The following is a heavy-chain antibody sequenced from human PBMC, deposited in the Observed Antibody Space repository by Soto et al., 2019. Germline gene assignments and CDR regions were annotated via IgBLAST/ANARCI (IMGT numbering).Heavy chain of an antibody. J-gene: IGHJ3*02. D-gene: IGHD1-7*01. Sequence: GGSLRLSCAASGFTFSSYAMHWVRQAPGKGLEYVSAISSNGGSTYYANSVKGRFTISRDNSKNTLYLQMGSLRAEDMDVYYCARDKSMELDAFDIWGQGTMVTVSS. CDR1: GFTFSSYA. CDR2: ISSNGGST. V-gene: IGHV3-64*01. CDR3: ARDKSMELDAFDI.